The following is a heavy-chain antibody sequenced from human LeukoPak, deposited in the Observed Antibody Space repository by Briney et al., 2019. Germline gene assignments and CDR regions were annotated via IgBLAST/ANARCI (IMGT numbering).Heavy chain of an antibody. V-gene: IGHV3-30*02. J-gene: IGHJ4*02. CDR2: IRYDGSNK. CDR1: GFTFSSYG. Sequence: GGSLRLSCAASGFTFSSYGMHWVRRAPGKGLEWVAFIRYDGSNKYYADSVKGRFTISRDNSKNTLYLQMNSLRAEDTALYYCAKDIYGDYGGLDYWGQGTLVTVSS. CDR3: AKDIYGDYGGLDY. D-gene: IGHD4-17*01.